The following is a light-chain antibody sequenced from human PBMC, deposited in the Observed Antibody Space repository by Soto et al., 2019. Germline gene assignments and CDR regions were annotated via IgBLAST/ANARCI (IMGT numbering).Light chain of an antibody. CDR3: QQYENLPT. CDR2: DAS. CDR1: QDINSY. J-gene: IGKJ5*01. Sequence: DIQMTQSPSSLSASVGDRVTITCQASQDINSYLNWFQQKPGKAPKVLIYDASNLKTGVPSRFSGSGSGTHYTFTISRLQPEDIATYYCQQYENLPTFGQGTRLEIK. V-gene: IGKV1-33*01.